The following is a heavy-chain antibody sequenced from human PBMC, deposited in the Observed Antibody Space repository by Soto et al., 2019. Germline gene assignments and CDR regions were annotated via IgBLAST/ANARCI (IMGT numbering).Heavy chain of an antibody. D-gene: IGHD3-10*01. CDR3: ARGGGLWFGELLSLYYFDY. J-gene: IGHJ4*02. CDR2: ISAYNGNT. Sequence: ASVKVSCKTSGGPFSTYAISWVRQAPGQGLEWMGWISAYNGNTNYAQKLQGRVTMTTDTSTSTAYMELRSLRSDDTAVYYCARGGGLWFGELLSLYYFDYWGQGTLVTVSS. CDR1: GGPFSTYA. V-gene: IGHV1-18*01.